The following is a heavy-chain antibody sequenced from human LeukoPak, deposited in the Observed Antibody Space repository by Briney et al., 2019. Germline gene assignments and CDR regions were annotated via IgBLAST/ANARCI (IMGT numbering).Heavy chain of an antibody. Sequence: GESLNISCHCSGYSFTNYWIGWVRPMPGKGLELMGIIYPDDSEIKYSPSFQGQVTISADKSISTAYLQWSSLQAADTAMYYCTRLASRRDPDKTSGQAYFDIWGQGTLVTVSS. CDR3: TRLASRRDPDKTSGQAYFDI. CDR2: IYPDDSEI. CDR1: GYSFTNYW. J-gene: IGHJ4*02. V-gene: IGHV5-51*01. D-gene: IGHD2-15*01.